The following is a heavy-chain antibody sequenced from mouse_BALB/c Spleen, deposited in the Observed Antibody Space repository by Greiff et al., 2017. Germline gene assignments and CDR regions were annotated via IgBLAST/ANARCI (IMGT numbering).Heavy chain of an antibody. J-gene: IGHJ3*01. CDR3: ARSGQLGLRGWFAY. Sequence: VNVVESGAELARPGASVKMSCKASGYTFTSYTMHWVKQRPGQGLGWIGEIFPGTGTTYYNEKFKGKATLTIDTSSSTAYMQLSSLTSEDSAVYFCARSGQLGLRGWFAYWGQGTLVTVSA. CDR2: IFPGTGTT. D-gene: IGHD3-2*01. CDR1: GYTFTSYT. V-gene: IGHV1S132*01.